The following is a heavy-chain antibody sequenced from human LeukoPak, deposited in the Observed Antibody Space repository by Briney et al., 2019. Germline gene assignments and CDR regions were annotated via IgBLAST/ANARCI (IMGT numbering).Heavy chain of an antibody. J-gene: IGHJ4*02. V-gene: IGHV1-69*13. D-gene: IGHD3-22*01. CDR3: AKGPRDYDSSGYYPDY. Sequence: GASVKVSCKVSGYTLTELSMHWVRQAPGQGLEWMGGIIPIFGTANYAQKFQGRVTITADESTSTAYMELSSLRSEDTAVYYCAKGPRDYDSSGYYPDYWGQGTLVTVSS. CDR2: IIPIFGTA. CDR1: GYTLTELS.